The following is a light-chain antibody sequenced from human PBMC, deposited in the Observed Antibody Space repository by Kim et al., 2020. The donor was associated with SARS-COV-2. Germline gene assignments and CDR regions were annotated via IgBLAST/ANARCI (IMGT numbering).Light chain of an antibody. J-gene: IGKJ2*01. CDR1: QDISNN. Sequence: DIQMTQSPSSLSASVGDRVTITCQASQDISNNLNWYQQKSGEGPKLLIYDASSLDTGVPSKFSGRGSGTDFTFTIKNLEPEDTATYFCQHYYGFPYTFGQGTKLEI. V-gene: IGKV1-33*01. CDR3: QHYYGFPYT. CDR2: DAS.